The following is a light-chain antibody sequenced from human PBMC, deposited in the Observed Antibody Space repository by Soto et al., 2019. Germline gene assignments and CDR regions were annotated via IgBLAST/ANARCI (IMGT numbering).Light chain of an antibody. J-gene: IGKJ2*01. CDR3: QQLTNFRFT. V-gene: IGKV1-6*01. CDR1: QAIRND. CDR2: GIS. Sequence: AIQMTQSPSSLSASVGDTVTFTCRASQAIRNDLGWFQQRPGKPPKLLIYGISILQTGVPSRFSGSGSGTDFTLTISGLQPEDFATYYCQQLTNFRFTFGQGTKLDIK.